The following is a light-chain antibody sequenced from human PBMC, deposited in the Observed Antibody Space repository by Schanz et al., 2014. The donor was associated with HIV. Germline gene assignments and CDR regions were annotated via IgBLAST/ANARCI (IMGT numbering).Light chain of an antibody. V-gene: IGLV1-40*01. Sequence: QSVLTQPPSVSGAPGQRVTISCTGSSSNIGARYDVHWYQQLPGTAPKLVIYGNKNRPSGVPDRFSGSRSDTSASLTITGLQADDEADYYCSSCPRGNTYVFGSGTKLTVL. CDR1: SSNIGARYD. J-gene: IGLJ1*01. CDR2: GNK. CDR3: SSCPRGNTYV.